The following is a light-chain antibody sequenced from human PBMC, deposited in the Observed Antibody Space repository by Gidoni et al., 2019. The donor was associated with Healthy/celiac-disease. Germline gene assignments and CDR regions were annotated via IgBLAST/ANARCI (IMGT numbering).Light chain of an antibody. CDR1: SGSIASNY. V-gene: IGLV6-57*04. CDR3: QSYDSSNPV. CDR2: EDN. J-gene: IGLJ3*02. Sequence: FMLPQPHSVSESPGKTVTISCTRSSGSIASNYVQWYQQRPGSAPTTVIYEDNQRPSGVPDRFSGSIDSSSNSASLTISGLKTEDEADYYCQSYDSSNPVFGGGTKLTVL.